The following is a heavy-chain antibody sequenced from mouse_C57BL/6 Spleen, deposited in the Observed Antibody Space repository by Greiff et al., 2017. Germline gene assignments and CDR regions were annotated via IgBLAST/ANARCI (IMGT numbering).Heavy chain of an antibody. V-gene: IGHV1-72*01. CDR1: GYTFTSYW. CDR3: ARGIYSHYDYYAMDY. D-gene: IGHD2-5*01. CDR2: IDPNSGGT. J-gene: IGHJ4*01. Sequence: QVQLQQPGAELVKPGASVKLSCKASGYTFTSYWMHWVKQRPGRGLEWIGRIDPNSGGTKYNEKFKSKSTLSGDKPSSTAYMQLSSLTSEDSAVYYCARGIYSHYDYYAMDYWGQGTSVTVSS.